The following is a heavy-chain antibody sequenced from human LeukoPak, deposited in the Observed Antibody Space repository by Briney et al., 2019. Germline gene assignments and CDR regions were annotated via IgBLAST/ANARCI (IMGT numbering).Heavy chain of an antibody. V-gene: IGHV1-69*13. D-gene: IGHD3-22*01. CDR1: GGTFNTYA. CDR2: IIPMFGTP. J-gene: IGHJ4*01. Sequence: ASVKVSCKASGGTFNTYAISWVRQAPGQGLEWLGGIIPMFGTPKYPQKFQGRVTITADESTSTVYMGLSSLRSEDTAVYYCARALESGGRYDTSGFYWGHGTLVTVSS. CDR3: ARALESGGRYDTSGFY.